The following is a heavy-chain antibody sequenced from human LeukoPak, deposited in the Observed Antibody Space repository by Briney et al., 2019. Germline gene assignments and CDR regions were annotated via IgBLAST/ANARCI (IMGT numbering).Heavy chain of an antibody. D-gene: IGHD2-15*01. V-gene: IGHV3-11*04. CDR1: GFTFSDYY. J-gene: IGHJ4*02. Sequence: PGGSLRLSCAASGFTFSDYYMSCIRQAPGKGLGWVSYISSSGSTIYYADSLKGRFTISMHNAQHTLYLQMNSSTGEDQAVYYCAKVLGYCNGGNCYREDYYFDYWGQGNLATVSS. CDR3: AKVLGYCNGGNCYREDYYFDY. CDR2: ISSSGSTI.